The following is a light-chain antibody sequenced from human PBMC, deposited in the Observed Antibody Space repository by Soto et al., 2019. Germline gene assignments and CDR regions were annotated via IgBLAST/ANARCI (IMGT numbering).Light chain of an antibody. J-gene: IGKJ3*01. CDR3: RQTHSLPLS. CDR1: QSVTSNY. Sequence: EIVMPQSPDTLSLSPGEKATLSCRASQSVTSNYLAWYQQRPGQAPRLLISAASSRATGIPDRFSGSGSGTDFTLSISSLQPEDFATYYCRQTHSLPLSFGPGTKVDNK. CDR2: AAS. V-gene: IGKV3-20*01.